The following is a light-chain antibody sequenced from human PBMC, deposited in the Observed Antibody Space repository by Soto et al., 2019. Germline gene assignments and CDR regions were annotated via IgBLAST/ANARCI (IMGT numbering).Light chain of an antibody. CDR3: KQSYSTPKT. CDR2: AAS. V-gene: IGKV1-39*01. CDR1: QTISSW. J-gene: IGKJ1*01. Sequence: NQMTQPRSTLAGSVVLRVRPTLRASQTISSWLAWYQQKPGKAHKLLIYAASSLQSGVPSRFSGSGSGTDFTLTISSLQPEEFATYYCKQSYSTPKTVGHGNKVDIK.